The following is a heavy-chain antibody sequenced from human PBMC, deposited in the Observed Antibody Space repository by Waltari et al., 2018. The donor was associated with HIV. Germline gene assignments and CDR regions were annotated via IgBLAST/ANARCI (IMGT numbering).Heavy chain of an antibody. CDR2: INVPKCPT. Sequence: QIQLEQSGAEEKKPGASVQETCKSTGFNAGNSVRHWVRQAPGQGLEWMGSINVPKCPTSYSQTFQGRVRFTRDTSETTIFMELSSPNVEDTAIYFCATGTGPLGNSLDCWGQPPLFPVSS. J-gene: IGHJ4*02. D-gene: IGHD1-1*01. CDR3: ATGTGPLGNSLDC. V-gene: IGHV1-3*05. CDR1: GFNAGNSV.